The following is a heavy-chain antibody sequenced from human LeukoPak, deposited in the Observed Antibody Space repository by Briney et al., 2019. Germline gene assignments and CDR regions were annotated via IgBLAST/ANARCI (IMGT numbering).Heavy chain of an antibody. V-gene: IGHV1-69*13. J-gene: IGHJ4*02. CDR2: IIPIFGTA. CDR3: AKDRTVLRFLEWLLSPSFDY. Sequence: SVKVSCKASGGTFSSYAISWVRPAPGQGLEWMGGIIPIFGTANYAQKFQGRVTITADESTSTAYMELSSLRSEDTAVYYCAKDRTVLRFLEWLLSPSFDYWGQGTLVTVSS. D-gene: IGHD3-3*01. CDR1: GGTFSSYA.